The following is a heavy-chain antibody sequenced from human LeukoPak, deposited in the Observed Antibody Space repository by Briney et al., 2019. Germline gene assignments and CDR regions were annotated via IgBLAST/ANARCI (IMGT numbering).Heavy chain of an antibody. V-gene: IGHV3-15*01. D-gene: IGHD3-16*01. Sequence: GGSLRLSCAASRFTFSNAWMSWVRQAPGKGLEWVGRVKSKTDGGATDYAAPVKGRFTLSRDDSKNTLYLQMNSLKTDDTAVYYCTPDEGGFPGYFDYWGQGTLVTVSS. CDR3: TPDEGGFPGYFDY. CDR2: VKSKTDGGAT. J-gene: IGHJ4*02. CDR1: RFTFSNAW.